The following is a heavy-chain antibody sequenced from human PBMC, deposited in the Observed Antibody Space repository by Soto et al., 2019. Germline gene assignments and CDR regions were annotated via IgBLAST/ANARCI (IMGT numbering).Heavy chain of an antibody. CDR1: GFSFSDYW. CDR3: VKDGGYCSSATCYSPRNHYFDS. V-gene: IGHV3-7*03. J-gene: IGHJ4*02. Sequence: GGSLRLSCVASGFSFSDYWMSWVRQAPGKGPEWVANIKFDGSEKQYVDSVRGRFSISRDNFRNSLFPQMNSLRAGGTAIYYCVKDGGYCSSATCYSPRNHYFDSWGQGTLVTVSS. CDR2: IKFDGSEK. D-gene: IGHD2-2*01.